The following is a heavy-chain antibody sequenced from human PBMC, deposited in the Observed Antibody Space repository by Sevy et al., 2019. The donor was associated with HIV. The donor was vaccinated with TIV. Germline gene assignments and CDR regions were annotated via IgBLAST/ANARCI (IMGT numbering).Heavy chain of an antibody. Sequence: SETLSLTCTVSGGSISSYYWSWIRQPPAKGLEWIGYIYYSGSTNYNPSLKSRVTISVDTSKNQFSLKLSSVTAADTAVYYCARGILGYCSGGSCFGFDYWGQGTLVTVSS. V-gene: IGHV4-59*01. CDR1: GGSISSYY. J-gene: IGHJ4*02. D-gene: IGHD2-15*01. CDR3: ARGILGYCSGGSCFGFDY. CDR2: IYYSGST.